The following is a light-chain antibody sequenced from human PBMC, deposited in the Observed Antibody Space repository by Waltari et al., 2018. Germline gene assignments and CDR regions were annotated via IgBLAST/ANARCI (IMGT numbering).Light chain of an antibody. V-gene: IGLV2-23*03. J-gene: IGLJ2*01. CDR1: SSDVGGDNL. Sequence: QSALTQPASVSASPAQSITISCTGTSSDVGGDNLVSWYHQHPGKAPKLMIYEGSKRPSGISSRFSGSKSGNTASLTISGLQAEDEADYYCSSYAGSTTFVIFGGGTKLTVL. CDR3: SSYAGSTTFVI. CDR2: EGS.